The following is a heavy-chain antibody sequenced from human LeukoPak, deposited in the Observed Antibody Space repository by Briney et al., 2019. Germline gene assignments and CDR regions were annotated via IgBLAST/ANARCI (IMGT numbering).Heavy chain of an antibody. D-gene: IGHD3-10*01. CDR2: ISGSGGST. CDR3: AKDRYIYNSGEFDY. J-gene: IGHJ4*02. CDR1: GFPFSAYA. V-gene: IGHV3-23*01. Sequence: PGGPLRLPCAPPGFPFSAYAMTWAPQAPGKGLKWFSPISGSGGSTYYADSVKGRITISRDNSKNTLYLQMNSLRAEDTAVYYCAKDRYIYNSGEFDYWGQGTLVTVSS.